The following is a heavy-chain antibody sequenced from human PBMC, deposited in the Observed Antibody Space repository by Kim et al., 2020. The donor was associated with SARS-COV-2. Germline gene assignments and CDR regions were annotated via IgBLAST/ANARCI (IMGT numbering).Heavy chain of an antibody. D-gene: IGHD2-2*01. CDR1: GRSIATSGYY. J-gene: IGHJ3*01. CDR2: IFDGGKT. CDR3: ARTRWTYHDDGFDD. V-gene: IGHV4-39*07. Sequence: SETLSLTCTVSGRSIATSGYYWGWVRQPPGKGLEWVGSIFDGGKTFYNPALRSRVTISVDTYKNQFSLKLNSVTAAAAALFFWARTRWTYHDDGFDDLG.